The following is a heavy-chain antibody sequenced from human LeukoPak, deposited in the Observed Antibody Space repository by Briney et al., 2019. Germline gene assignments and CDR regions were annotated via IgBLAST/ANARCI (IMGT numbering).Heavy chain of an antibody. CDR1: GGSIITTSYY. CDR2: IYYSGST. J-gene: IGHJ4*02. D-gene: IGHD3-3*01. V-gene: IGHV4-39*07. CDR3: ARDAYYDPGGY. Sequence: KPSETLSLTCTVSGGSIITTSYYWGWIRQPPGKGLEWIGSIYYSGSTYYNPSLKSRVTISVDTSKNQFSLKLSSVTAADTAVYYCARDAYYDPGGYWGQGTLVTVSS.